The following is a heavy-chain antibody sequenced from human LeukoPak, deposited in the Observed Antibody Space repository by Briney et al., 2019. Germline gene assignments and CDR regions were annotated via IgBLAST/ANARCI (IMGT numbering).Heavy chain of an antibody. J-gene: IGHJ4*02. V-gene: IGHV3-7*03. D-gene: IGHD3-22*01. Sequence: GGSLRLSCTASGFTFSSYWMSWVRQAPGKGLEWVADIKQDGSEEYYADSVKGRFTISRDNAKNSLYLQMNSLRAEDTALYYCAKDIFPGNYYDSSGYYSAFDYWGQGTLVTVSS. CDR3: AKDIFPGNYYDSSGYYSAFDY. CDR1: GFTFSSYW. CDR2: IKQDGSEE.